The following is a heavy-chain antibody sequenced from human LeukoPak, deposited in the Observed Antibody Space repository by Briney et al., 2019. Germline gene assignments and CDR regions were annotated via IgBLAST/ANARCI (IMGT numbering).Heavy chain of an antibody. CDR2: ISYDGSNK. J-gene: IGHJ4*02. Sequence: GGSLRLSCAASGFTFSSYAMHWVRQAPGKGLEWVAVISYDGSNKYYADSVKGRFTISRDNSKNTLYLQMNSLRAEDTAVCYCAKDREVGYYDSSGYYEDTDYWGQGTLVTVSS. CDR1: GFTFSSYA. V-gene: IGHV3-30-3*01. D-gene: IGHD3-22*01. CDR3: AKDREVGYYDSSGYYEDTDY.